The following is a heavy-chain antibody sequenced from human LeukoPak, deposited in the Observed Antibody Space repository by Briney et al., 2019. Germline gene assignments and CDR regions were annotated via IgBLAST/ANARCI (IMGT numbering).Heavy chain of an antibody. V-gene: IGHV3-48*01. CDR2: ISSGSSTR. Sequence: HPGGSLRLSCAASGSTFNTFDMTWVRQAPGKGLECVSYISSGSSTRYYADSVKGRFTISRDNAKSSLFLQMNSLRAEDTAVYFCARLRYYAVDVWGQGTTVIVSS. J-gene: IGHJ6*02. CDR3: ARLRYYAVDV. CDR1: GSTFNTFD.